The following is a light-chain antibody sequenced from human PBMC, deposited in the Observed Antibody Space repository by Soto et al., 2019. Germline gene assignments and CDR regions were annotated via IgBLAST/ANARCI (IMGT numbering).Light chain of an antibody. CDR1: QSVSSY. CDR3: HQRSNWPPQLT. Sequence: DIVLTQSPATLSLSPGDRATITCRASQSVSSYLAWYQQKPGQAPRLLIYAASNRATAIPARFSGSGSGTDFTLTLSSLDPEDFAVYSCHQRSNWPPQLTFGQGTRLEIK. V-gene: IGKV3-11*01. CDR2: AAS. J-gene: IGKJ5*01.